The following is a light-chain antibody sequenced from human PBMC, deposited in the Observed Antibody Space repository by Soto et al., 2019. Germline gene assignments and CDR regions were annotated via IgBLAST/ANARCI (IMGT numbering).Light chain of an antibody. V-gene: IGKV2-30*01. CDR2: KVS. CDR3: MQGSHWPPIT. J-gene: IGKJ5*01. Sequence: DALLTQSPLSLPVTPGQPAAISCRSSQSLEYSGGKTYLNWYQQRPGQSPSRLIYKVSNREAGVPDRFSGSGSGTDFTLKISRVEAEDVGLYYCMQGSHWPPITFGQGTRLEIK. CDR1: QSLEYSGGKTY.